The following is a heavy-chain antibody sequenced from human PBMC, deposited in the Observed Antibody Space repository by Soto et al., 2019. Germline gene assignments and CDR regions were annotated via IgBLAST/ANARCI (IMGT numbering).Heavy chain of an antibody. V-gene: IGHV4-31*03. J-gene: IGHJ4*02. CDR3: ARGLPDWSQDQ. Sequence: SETLSLTFTVSVDSISVGAYYLSWIRQHPGKGLEWIGYIFGSGTTEYNPSLRSRLTISIETSKNQFSLKMKSVNDADTAVYYCARGLPDWSQDQRGQGTLVTVS. D-gene: IGHD3-9*01. CDR2: IFGSGTT. CDR1: VDSISVGAYY.